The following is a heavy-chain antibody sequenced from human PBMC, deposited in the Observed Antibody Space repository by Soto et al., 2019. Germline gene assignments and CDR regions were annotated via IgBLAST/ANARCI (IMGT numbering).Heavy chain of an antibody. CDR3: ARGPYGDPAPRLDP. D-gene: IGHD4-17*01. CDR2: IYYSGST. J-gene: IGHJ5*02. V-gene: IGHV4-31*03. Sequence: QVQLQESGPGLVKPSQTLSLTCTVSGASISGDGYSWSWIRQQPGKGLQWIGYIYYSGSTYYTPSRKGRLTDSADMSKNQFSIELTSVTAADTAIYYCARGPYGDPAPRLDPWGQGALVTVSS. CDR1: GASISGDGYS.